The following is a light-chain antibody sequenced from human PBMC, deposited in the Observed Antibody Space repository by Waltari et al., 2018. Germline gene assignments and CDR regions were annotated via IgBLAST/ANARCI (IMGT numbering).Light chain of an antibody. J-gene: IGLJ7*01. Sequence: QSVLTQPPSVSAAPGQRVTISCSGGRSNIGNTYLSWYRQFPGTAPKLLIYEDTERPSGIAGRFSGSKSGTSATLDITGLQAGDEADYYCGTWDSSLSGAVFGGGTHLTVL. V-gene: IGLV1-51*02. CDR3: GTWDSSLSGAV. CDR1: RSNIGNTY. CDR2: EDT.